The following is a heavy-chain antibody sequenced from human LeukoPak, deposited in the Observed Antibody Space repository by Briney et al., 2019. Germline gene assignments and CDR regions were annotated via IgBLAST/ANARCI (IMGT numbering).Heavy chain of an antibody. J-gene: IGHJ5*02. CDR1: GGSFSGYY. CDR2: INHSGST. CDR3: ARVAPVTYYYDSSGYYYRWFDP. V-gene: IGHV4-34*01. D-gene: IGHD3-22*01. Sequence: SETLSLTCAVYGGSFSGYYWSWIRQPPGKGLEWIGEINHSGSTNYNPSLKSRVTISVDTSKNQFSLKLSSVTAADTAVYYCARVAPVTYYYDSSGYYYRWFDPWGQGTLVTVSS.